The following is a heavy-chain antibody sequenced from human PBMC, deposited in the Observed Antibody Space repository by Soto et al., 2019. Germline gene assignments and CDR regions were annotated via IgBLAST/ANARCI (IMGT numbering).Heavy chain of an antibody. CDR1: GGTFSSYT. CDR2: IIPILGIA. Sequence: QVQLVQSGAEVQKPGSSVKVSCKASGGTFSSYTISWVRQAPGQGLEWMGRIIPILGIANYAQKFQGRVTITADKATSTAYMELSSLRSEDTAVYYCSYCSGRVFDYWGQGTLVTVSS. D-gene: IGHD3-10*01. J-gene: IGHJ4*02. CDR3: SYCSGRVFDY. V-gene: IGHV1-69*02.